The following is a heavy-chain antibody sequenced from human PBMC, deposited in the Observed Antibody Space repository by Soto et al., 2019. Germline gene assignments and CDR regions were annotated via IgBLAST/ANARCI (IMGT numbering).Heavy chain of an antibody. CDR3: ARGDSTGSPTGWFGP. Sequence: QVQLVQSGAEVRKPGASVQVSCKASGYTFTRYSINWVRQAPGQGLEWVGWISNYNGDTKYAEKFQGRVTLTTDTFTTTSYMDLRSLTSDDTAMYFCARGDSTGSPTGWFGPWGQGTLVTVLS. CDR2: ISNYNGDT. CDR1: GYTFTRYS. V-gene: IGHV1-18*04. D-gene: IGHD6-19*01. J-gene: IGHJ5*02.